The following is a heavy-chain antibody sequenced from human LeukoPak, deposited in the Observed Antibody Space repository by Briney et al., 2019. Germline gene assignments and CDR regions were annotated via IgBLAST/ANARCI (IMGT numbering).Heavy chain of an antibody. CDR2: INPHSGGT. Sequence: LGASAKVSCKASGYTFTDYYMHWVRQAPGQGLEWMGWINPHSGGTDHAQKFQGRVTMTRDTSISTAYMELSRLRSDDTAVYYCARDMDSGPDFFDYWGLGTLVTVSS. J-gene: IGHJ4*02. V-gene: IGHV1-2*03. CDR3: ARDMDSGPDFFDY. D-gene: IGHD1-26*01. CDR1: GYTFTDYY.